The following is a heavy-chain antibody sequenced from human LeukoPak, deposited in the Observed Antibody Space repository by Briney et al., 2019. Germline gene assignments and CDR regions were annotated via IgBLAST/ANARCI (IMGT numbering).Heavy chain of an antibody. J-gene: IGHJ4*02. Sequence: SETLSLTCTVSGGSISSSSYYWGWIRQPPGKGLEWIGSIYYSGSAYYNPSLKSRVTISVDTSKNQFSLKLSSVTAADTAVYYCAATYYDILTGRSRVDYWGQGTLVTVSS. D-gene: IGHD3-9*01. CDR2: IYYSGSA. CDR1: GGSISSSSYY. V-gene: IGHV4-39*07. CDR3: AATYYDILTGRSRVDY.